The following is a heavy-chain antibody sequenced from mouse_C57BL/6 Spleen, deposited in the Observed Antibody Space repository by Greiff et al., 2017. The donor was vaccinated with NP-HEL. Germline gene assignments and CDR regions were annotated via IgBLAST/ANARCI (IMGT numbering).Heavy chain of an antibody. Sequence: DVKLVESGPGLVKPSQSLSLTCSVTGYSITSGYYWNWIRQFPGNKLEWMGYISYDGSNNYNPSLKNRISITRDTSKNQFFLKLNSVTTEDTATYYCARDRGSPYYYAMDYWGQGTSVTVSS. CDR2: ISYDGSN. CDR1: GYSITSGYY. J-gene: IGHJ4*01. V-gene: IGHV3-6*01. D-gene: IGHD1-1*01. CDR3: ARDRGSPYYYAMDY.